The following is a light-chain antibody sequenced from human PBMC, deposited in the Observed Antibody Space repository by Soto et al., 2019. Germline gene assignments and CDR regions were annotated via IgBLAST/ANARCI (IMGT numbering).Light chain of an antibody. V-gene: IGLV2-23*01. CDR1: TSDIGSYNL. CDR2: EAS. J-gene: IGLJ1*01. CDR3: CSYAGSSTWV. Sequence: QSVLTQPASVSGSPGQSITISCTGTTSDIGSYNLVSWYQQHPGKVPKIIIYEASKRPSGAPYRFSGSKSGNTASLTISGLQAEDEADYYCCSYAGSSTWVFGTVTKVTVL.